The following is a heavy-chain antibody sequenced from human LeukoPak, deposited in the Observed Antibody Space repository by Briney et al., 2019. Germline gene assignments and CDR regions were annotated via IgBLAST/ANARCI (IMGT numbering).Heavy chain of an antibody. Sequence: GGSLRLSCAASGFTFSNYAMSWVRQAPGKGLEWVSAISGSGGSTYYADSVKGRFTISRDNSKNTLYLQMNSLRAEDTAVYYCAKDSHSSSWYDVGYYYYYMDVWGKGTTVTVSS. CDR1: GFTFSNYA. J-gene: IGHJ6*03. V-gene: IGHV3-23*01. CDR3: AKDSHSSSWYDVGYYYYYMDV. D-gene: IGHD6-13*01. CDR2: ISGSGGST.